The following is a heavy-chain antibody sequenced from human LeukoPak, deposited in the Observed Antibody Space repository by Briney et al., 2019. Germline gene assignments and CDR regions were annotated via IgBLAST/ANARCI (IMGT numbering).Heavy chain of an antibody. D-gene: IGHD6-13*01. CDR2: ISGSGGST. CDR3: AKDGDSSSWPYYYYYYGMDV. V-gene: IGHV3-23*01. J-gene: IGHJ6*02. CDR1: GFTFSSYA. Sequence: GGSLRLSCAASGFTFSSYAMSWVRQAPGKGLEWVSAISGSGGSTYYADSVKGRFTISRDNSKNTLYLQMNSLRAEDMAVYYCAKDGDSSSWPYYYYYYGMDVWGQGTTVTVSS.